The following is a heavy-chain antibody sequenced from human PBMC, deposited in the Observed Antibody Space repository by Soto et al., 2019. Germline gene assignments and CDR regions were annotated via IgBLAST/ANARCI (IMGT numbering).Heavy chain of an antibody. V-gene: IGHV1-3*01. CDR1: GYTFTRYT. D-gene: IGHD3-16*01. CDR3: ARTAPMDAGDKYYYDF. Sequence: ASVKVSCKASGYTFTRYTMNWVRQAPGQRLEWMGWINPDNGNAKYSQKFQDRVIITTDESTNTAYMDLRSLTSEDTAIYYCARTAPMDAGDKYYYDFWGQGALVTVSS. CDR2: INPDNGNA. J-gene: IGHJ4*02.